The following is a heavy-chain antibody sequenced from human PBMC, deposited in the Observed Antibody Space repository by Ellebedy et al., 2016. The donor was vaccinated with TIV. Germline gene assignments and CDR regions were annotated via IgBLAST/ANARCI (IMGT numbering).Heavy chain of an antibody. J-gene: IGHJ3*02. CDR3: AKDLQYSITGTTGYAFDI. V-gene: IGHV3-23*01. D-gene: IGHD1-20*01. CDR1: GFSFSSYG. CDR2: ISGSGAST. Sequence: GGSLRLXXAASGFSFSSYGMSWVRQAPGKGLEWVSGISGSGASTYYADSVKGRFTISRDNSKNTLYLQMNSLRAEDTAVYYCAKDLQYSITGTTGYAFDIWGQGTMVTVSS.